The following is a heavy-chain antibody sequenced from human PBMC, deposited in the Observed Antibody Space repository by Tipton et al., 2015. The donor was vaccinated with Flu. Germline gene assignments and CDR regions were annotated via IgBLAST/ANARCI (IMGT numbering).Heavy chain of an antibody. Sequence: SLRLSCAASGFTFDDYAMHWVRQAPGKGLEWVSGISWNSGSIGYADSVKGRFTISRDNAKNSLYLQMNSLRAEDTALYYCAKDLRRGRGVRFYYCYGTDVWGQGTTVTVSS. V-gene: IGHV3-9*01. D-gene: IGHD3-10*01. CDR2: ISWNSGSI. CDR3: AKDLRRGRGVRFYYCYGTDV. J-gene: IGHJ6*02. CDR1: GFTFDDYA.